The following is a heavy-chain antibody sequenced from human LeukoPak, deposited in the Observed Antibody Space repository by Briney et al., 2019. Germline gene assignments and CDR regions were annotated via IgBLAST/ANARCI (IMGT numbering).Heavy chain of an antibody. CDR1: GGSISSGGYS. CDR3: ARDPGYYYGSGSYPLPPD. V-gene: IGHV4-30-2*01. Sequence: SETLSLTCAVSGGSISSGGYSWSWIQQPPGKGLEWIGYIYHSGSIYYNPSLKGRVTTSVDRSKNQFSLNLSSVTAADTAVYYCARDPGYYYGSGSYPLPPDWGQGTLVTVSS. D-gene: IGHD3-10*01. CDR2: IYHSGSI. J-gene: IGHJ4*02.